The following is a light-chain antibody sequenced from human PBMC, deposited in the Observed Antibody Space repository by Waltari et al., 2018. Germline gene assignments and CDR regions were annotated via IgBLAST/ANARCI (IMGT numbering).Light chain of an antibody. CDR1: RRDIGTYNH. J-gene: IGLJ3*02. CDR2: EVY. CDR3: SSYTNSSTWV. V-gene: IGLV2-14*01. Sequence: QSALPQPASVSESPGHSVTISCPGTRRDIGTYNHSSWYQQHPGKAPKLTIFEVYDRPSGVSDRFSASKSANTASLTISGLQAEDEADYYCSSYTNSSTWVFGGGTSLTVL.